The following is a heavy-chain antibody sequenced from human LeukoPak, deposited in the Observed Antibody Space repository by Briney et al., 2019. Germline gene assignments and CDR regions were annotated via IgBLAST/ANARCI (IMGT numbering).Heavy chain of an antibody. D-gene: IGHD1-7*01. CDR3: VRGVGVSRFNYLDP. CDR2: IWYDASNK. V-gene: IGHV3-33*01. Sequence: PGRSLTLSCAASGFTFSSFGMHWVRQAPGKGLEWVAVIWYDASNKSYVDSVKGRFTISRDNSKNTLYLQMNSLRDDDTAVYYCVRGVGVSRFNYLDPWGQGTLVIVSS. J-gene: IGHJ5*02. CDR1: GFTFSSFG.